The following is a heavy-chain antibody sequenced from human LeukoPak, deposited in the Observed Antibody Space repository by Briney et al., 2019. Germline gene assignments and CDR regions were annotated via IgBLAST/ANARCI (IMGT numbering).Heavy chain of an antibody. J-gene: IGHJ4*02. Sequence: GGSLRLSCAASGFTFSSYGMHSGRQAPGKGLEWVAFIRYDGSNKYYADSVKGRFTISRDNSKNTLYLQMNSLRAEDTAVYYCAKQVWFGELSIDYWGQGTLVTVSS. CDR3: AKQVWFGELSIDY. CDR2: IRYDGSNK. CDR1: GFTFSSYG. V-gene: IGHV3-30*02. D-gene: IGHD3-10*01.